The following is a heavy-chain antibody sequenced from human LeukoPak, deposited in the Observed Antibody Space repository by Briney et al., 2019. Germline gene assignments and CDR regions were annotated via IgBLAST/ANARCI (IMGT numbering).Heavy chain of an antibody. CDR2: ISAYNGNT. V-gene: IGHV1-18*01. J-gene: IGHJ3*02. CDR1: GYTFTSYG. Sequence: ASVTVSCKASGYTFTSYGISWVRQAPGQGLEWMGWISAYNGNTNYAQKLQGRVTMTTDTSTSTAYMELRSLRSDDTAVYYCARDWGISYYDSSGYYPSGNAFDIWGQGTMVTVSS. CDR3: ARDWGISYYDSSGYYPSGNAFDI. D-gene: IGHD3-22*01.